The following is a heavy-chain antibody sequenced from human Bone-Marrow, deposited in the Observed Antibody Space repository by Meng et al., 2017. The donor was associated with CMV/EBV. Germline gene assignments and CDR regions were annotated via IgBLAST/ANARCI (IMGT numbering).Heavy chain of an antibody. CDR2: INSDGSST. CDR1: GFTFTYYW. CDR3: ARRTGGSYHFNY. V-gene: IGHV3-74*01. D-gene: IGHD1-26*01. Sequence: GESLKISCAASGFTFTYYWMSWVRQAPGKGLVWVSRINSDGSSTSYADSVKGRFTISRDNAKNTLYLQMNSLRAEDTAVYYCARRTGGSYHFNYWGQGKRVNVAS. J-gene: IGHJ4*02.